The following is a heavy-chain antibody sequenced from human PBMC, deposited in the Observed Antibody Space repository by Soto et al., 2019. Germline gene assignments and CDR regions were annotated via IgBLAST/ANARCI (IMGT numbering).Heavy chain of an antibody. J-gene: IGHJ1*01. D-gene: IGHD2-21*02. CDR1: GFTFSSYA. Sequence: EVQLLESGGGLVQPGGSLRLSCAASGFTFSSYAMSWVRQAPGKGLEWVSAISGSGGSTYYADSVKGRFTISRDNSKNTLYLQMNSLRAEDTAVYYCAKDPTSCGGDCYSAEYFQHWGQGTLVTVPS. CDR3: AKDPTSCGGDCYSAEYFQH. CDR2: ISGSGGST. V-gene: IGHV3-23*01.